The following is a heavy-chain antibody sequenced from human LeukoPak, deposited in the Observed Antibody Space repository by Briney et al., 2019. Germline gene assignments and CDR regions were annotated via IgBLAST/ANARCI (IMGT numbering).Heavy chain of an antibody. Sequence: GASVNVSFKASGYTFTGYYMHWVRQAPGQGLEWMGWINPNSGGTNYTQKFQGRVTMTRDTSISTAYMELSRLRSDDTAVYYCASEYSSSSFDYWGQGTLVTVSS. CDR3: ASEYSSSSFDY. D-gene: IGHD6-6*01. CDR1: GYTFTGYY. J-gene: IGHJ4*02. V-gene: IGHV1-2*02. CDR2: INPNSGGT.